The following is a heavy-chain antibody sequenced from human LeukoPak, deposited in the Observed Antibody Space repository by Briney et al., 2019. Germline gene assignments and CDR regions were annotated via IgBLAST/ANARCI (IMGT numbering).Heavy chain of an antibody. CDR3: AKLSSSASAY. Sequence: GGSLRLSCAASGFTFISYAMSWVRQAPGKGLEWVSTISGSGGSTYYADSVKGRFTISRDNSKNTLYLQMNSLRVEDTAVYYCAKLSSSASAYWGQGTLVTVSS. V-gene: IGHV3-23*01. CDR1: GFTFISYA. J-gene: IGHJ4*02. D-gene: IGHD6-6*01. CDR2: ISGSGGST.